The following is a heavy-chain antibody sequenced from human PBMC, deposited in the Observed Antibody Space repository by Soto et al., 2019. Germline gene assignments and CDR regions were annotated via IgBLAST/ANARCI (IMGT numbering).Heavy chain of an antibody. J-gene: IGHJ3*02. Sequence: QVQLVQSGAEVKKPGASVKVSCKASGYTFTGYYMHWVRQAPGQGLEWMGWINPNSGGTNYAQKFQGWVTMTRDTSIRTAYMELGRLRSEDTAVYYCARVGDRRRVGGGGAFDIWGQGTMVTVSS. V-gene: IGHV1-2*04. CDR2: INPNSGGT. CDR3: ARVGDRRRVGGGGAFDI. D-gene: IGHD3-10*01. CDR1: GYTFTGYY.